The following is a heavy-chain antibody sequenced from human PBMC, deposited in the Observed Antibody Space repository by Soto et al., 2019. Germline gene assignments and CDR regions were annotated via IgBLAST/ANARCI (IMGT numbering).Heavy chain of an antibody. CDR1: GFSLSTSGVG. V-gene: IGHV2-5*02. CDR3: ARVDSGSYPFDY. D-gene: IGHD1-26*01. CDR2: IYWDDDK. J-gene: IGHJ4*02. Sequence: QITLKESGPPLVKPTQTLTLTCTFSGFSLSTSGVGVGWIRQPPGKALEWLALIYWDDDKRYSPSLKSRLTITKDTSKNQVVLTMTNMDPGDTATYYCARVDSGSYPFDYWGQGTLVTVSS.